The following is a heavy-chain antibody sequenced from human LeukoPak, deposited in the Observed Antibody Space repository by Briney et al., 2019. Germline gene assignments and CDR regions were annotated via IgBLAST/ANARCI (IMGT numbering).Heavy chain of an antibody. CDR2: IYTSGST. D-gene: IGHD5-18*01. CDR3: ARVGYSYGYGSGAFDI. Sequence: PSETLSLTCTVSGGSISSYYWSWIRQPAGKGLEWIGRIYTSGSTNYNPSLKSRVTMSVDTSKNQFSLKLSSVTAADTTVYYCARVGYSYGYGSGAFDIWGHGTMVTVSS. J-gene: IGHJ3*02. V-gene: IGHV4-4*07. CDR1: GGSISSYY.